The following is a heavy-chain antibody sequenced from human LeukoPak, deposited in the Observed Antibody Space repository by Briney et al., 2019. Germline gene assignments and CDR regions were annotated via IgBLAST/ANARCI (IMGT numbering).Heavy chain of an antibody. CDR3: AKDVDYYGSGSSSNWFDP. D-gene: IGHD3-10*01. CDR2: ISGSGGST. V-gene: IGHV3-23*01. J-gene: IGHJ5*02. CDR1: GFTFSSYA. Sequence: PGGSLRLSCAASGFTFSSYAMSWVRQAPGKGLEWVSAISGSGGSTYYADSVKGRFTISRDNSKNTLYLQMNSPRAEDTAVYYCAKDVDYYGSGSSSNWFDPWGQGTLVTVSS.